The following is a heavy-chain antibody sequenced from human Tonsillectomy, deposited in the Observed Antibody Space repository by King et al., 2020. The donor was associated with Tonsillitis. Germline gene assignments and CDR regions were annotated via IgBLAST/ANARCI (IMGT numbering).Heavy chain of an antibody. CDR2: IIPSFGKA. D-gene: IGHD1-14*01. CDR3: ARFESAALTTRGGLDV. V-gene: IGHV1-69*01. CDR1: GGTFSNFA. Sequence: QLVQSGAEVKKPGSSVKVSCKASGGTFSNFAISWVRQAPGQGLEWMGGIIPSFGKANYAQKFQGKVTMTADASTGTTYMEVTSLTSNDTATYYCARFESAALTTRGGLDVWGQGTTVIVSS. J-gene: IGHJ6*02.